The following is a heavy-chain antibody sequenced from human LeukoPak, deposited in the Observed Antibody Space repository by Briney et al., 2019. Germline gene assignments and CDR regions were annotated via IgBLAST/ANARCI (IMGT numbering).Heavy chain of an antibody. V-gene: IGHV3-23*01. CDR2: ISGSGGST. CDR3: AKVPGASIVVAGPFDY. D-gene: IGHD6-19*01. Sequence: GGSLRLSCEASGFTSFDFPMNWVRQAPGKGLEWVSAISGSGGSTYYADSVKGRFTISRDNSKNTVFLQMNTLRAEDTAVYYCAKVPGASIVVAGPFDYWGQGTLVTVSS. CDR1: GFTSFDFP. J-gene: IGHJ4*02.